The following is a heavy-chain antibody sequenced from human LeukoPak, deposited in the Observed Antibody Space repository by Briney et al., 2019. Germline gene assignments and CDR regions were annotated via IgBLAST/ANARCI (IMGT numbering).Heavy chain of an antibody. V-gene: IGHV3-23*01. CDR2: ISGSGGST. CDR1: GFTFSSYA. D-gene: IGHD6-19*01. Sequence: GGSLRLSCAASGFTFSSYAMSWVRQAPGKGLEWVSAISGSGGSTYYADSVKGRFTISRDNSKNTLYLQMNSLSAEDTAVYYCMSKENYSSGWSPYWGQGTLVTVSS. J-gene: IGHJ4*02. CDR3: MSKENYSSGWSPY.